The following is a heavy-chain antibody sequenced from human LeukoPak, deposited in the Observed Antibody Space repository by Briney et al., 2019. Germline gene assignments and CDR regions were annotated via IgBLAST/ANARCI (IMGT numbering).Heavy chain of an antibody. J-gene: IGHJ6*03. CDR3: ARAQWLRWDYYNVDV. CDR2: TYYRSKRYI. D-gene: IGHD5-12*01. CDR1: GDSVSSKTAA. V-gene: IGHV6-1*01. Sequence: SQTLSLTCAISGDSVSSKTAAWNWIRQSPSRGLEWLGRTYYRSKRYIDYAESVKSRMTISPDTSKNQFTLQLNSVTPEDTAVYYCARAQWLRWDYYNVDVWGRGTTVTVSS.